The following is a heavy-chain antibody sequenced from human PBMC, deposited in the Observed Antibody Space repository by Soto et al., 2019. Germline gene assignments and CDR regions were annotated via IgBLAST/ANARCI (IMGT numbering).Heavy chain of an antibody. CDR1: GGTFSNYA. D-gene: IGHD6-13*01. Sequence: QVRLVQSGAEVKKPGSSVKVSCKASGGTFSNYAITWLRLAPGQGLEWLGGIIPVFGTVNYAQKFQGRVTITADESTSTAYMELNRLRSEDTAVYYCARDNPYTNSFGNWFAPWGQGPVVIVS. CDR3: ARDNPYTNSFGNWFAP. J-gene: IGHJ5*02. CDR2: IIPVFGTV. V-gene: IGHV1-69*01.